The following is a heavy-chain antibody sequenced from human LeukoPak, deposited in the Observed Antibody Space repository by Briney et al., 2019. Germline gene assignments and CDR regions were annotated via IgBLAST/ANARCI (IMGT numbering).Heavy chain of an antibody. CDR2: INPSGGST. CDR1: GYTFTSYY. Sequence: ASVTVSCKASGYTFTSYYIHWVRQAPGQGLEWMGIINPSGGSTSYAQKFQGRVTMTRDTSTTTVYMELSSLRSEDTAVYYCARDGLSFDIWGQGTMVTVSS. CDR3: ARDGLSFDI. J-gene: IGHJ3*02. V-gene: IGHV1-46*01.